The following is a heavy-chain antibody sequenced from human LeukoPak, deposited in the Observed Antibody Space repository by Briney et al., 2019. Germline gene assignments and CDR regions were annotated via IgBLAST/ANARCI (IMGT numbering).Heavy chain of an antibody. CDR3: ARHVLSGPSWDYYYMDV. D-gene: IGHD3-10*02. CDR1: GGSFSGYY. V-gene: IGHV4-34*01. Sequence: PSETLSLTCAVYGGSFSGYYWSWLRQPPGKGLEWIGEINHSGSTNYNPSLESRVTISVDTSKNQFSLKLSSVTAADTAVYYCARHVLSGPSWDYYYMDVWGKGTTVTISS. J-gene: IGHJ6*03. CDR2: INHSGST.